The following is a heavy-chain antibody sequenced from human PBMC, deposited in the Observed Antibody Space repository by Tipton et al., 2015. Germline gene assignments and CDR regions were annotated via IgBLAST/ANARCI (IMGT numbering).Heavy chain of an antibody. D-gene: IGHD2-21*02. J-gene: IGHJ5*02. CDR3: ARRVVTTGDDWFDP. CDR2: IYYSGST. V-gene: IGHV4-39*01. Sequence: TLSLTCTVSGGSISSDNRYWGWIRQPPGKGLEWIGNIYYSGSTYYNPSLKSRVTISVDTSKNQFSLKLTSVTAADTAVYYCARRVVTTGDDWFDPWGQGTLVTVSS. CDR1: GGSISSDNRY.